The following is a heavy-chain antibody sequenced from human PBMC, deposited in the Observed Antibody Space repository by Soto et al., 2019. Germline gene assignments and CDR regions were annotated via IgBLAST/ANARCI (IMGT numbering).Heavy chain of an antibody. CDR2: IDYYGST. CDR3: ARVPAP. J-gene: IGHJ5*02. CDR1: GGSISGYY. V-gene: IGHV4-59*12. Sequence: SETLSLTCTVSGGSISGYYWSWIRQPPGKRLEWIGYIDYYGSTNYNPSLKSRVTISVDTSKKQFSLKLSSVTAADTAVYYCARVPAPWGQGTLVTVSS.